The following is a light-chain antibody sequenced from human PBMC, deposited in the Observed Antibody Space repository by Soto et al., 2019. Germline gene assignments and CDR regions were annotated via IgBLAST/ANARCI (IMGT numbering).Light chain of an antibody. J-gene: IGKJ1*01. CDR1: QSVSSSF. CDR3: QQYDSSPWT. CDR2: GAS. V-gene: IGKV3-20*01. Sequence: EIVLTQSPGTLSFSPGERATLSCRASQSVSSSFLAWYQQKPGQAPRLLIYGASTRATGIPDRFSGSGSGTDFTITISRLEPEDFAVYYCQQYDSSPWTFGQGTKVEIK.